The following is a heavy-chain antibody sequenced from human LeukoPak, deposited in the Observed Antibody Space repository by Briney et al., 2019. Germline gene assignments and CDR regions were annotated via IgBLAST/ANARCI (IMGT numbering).Heavy chain of an antibody. V-gene: IGHV3-23*01. D-gene: IGHD6-13*01. J-gene: IGHJ4*02. CDR3: ANLIAAAGKGY. CDR2: ISGSGGSI. CDR1: GLTFSSQA. Sequence: GGSLRLSCAASGLTFSSQAINWVRQAPGKGLEWVSGISGSGGSIYYADSVKGRFTISRDNSQNTLYLQMNSLRAEDTAVYYCANLIAAAGKGYWGQGTLVTVSS.